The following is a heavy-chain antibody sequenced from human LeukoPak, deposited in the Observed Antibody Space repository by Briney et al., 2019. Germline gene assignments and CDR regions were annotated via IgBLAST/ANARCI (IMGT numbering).Heavy chain of an antibody. CDR2: IYYSGST. CDR3: ARSAVGYYYYYYMDV. CDR1: GGSIGSHY. V-gene: IGHV4-59*11. Sequence: PSETLSLTCTVSGGSIGSHYWSWIRQPPGKGLEWIGYIYYSGSTNYNPSLKSRVTMSVDTSKNQFSLKLSSVTAADTAVYYCARSAVGYYYYYYMDVWGKGTTVTVSS. J-gene: IGHJ6*03.